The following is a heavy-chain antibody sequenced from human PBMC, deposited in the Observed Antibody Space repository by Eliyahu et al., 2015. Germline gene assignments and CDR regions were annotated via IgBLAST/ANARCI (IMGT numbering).Heavy chain of an antibody. V-gene: IGHV3-33*01. CDR3: ARGDSSSWGNWFDP. CDR1: GFTFSSYG. J-gene: IGHJ5*02. D-gene: IGHD6-6*01. Sequence: GFTFSSYGMHWVRQAPGKGLEWVAVIWYDGSDRYYADSVKGRFTISRDNSKNTLYVQMNSLRAEDTAVYYCARGDSSSWGNWFDPWGQGTLVTVSS. CDR2: IWYDGSDR.